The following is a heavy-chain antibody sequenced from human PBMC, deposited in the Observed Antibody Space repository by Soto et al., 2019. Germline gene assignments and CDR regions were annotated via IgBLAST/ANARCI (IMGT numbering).Heavy chain of an antibody. D-gene: IGHD2-15*01. V-gene: IGHV4-59*01. Sequence: SETLSLTGTVCGGSISPFDCSWVRQPPWKGLEWIGYLYYSGNTNYNPSLKSRVTISVDASKNQVSLRLTSVTAADTAVYYCARFGRVAARTLDYWGQGSGVNVCS. J-gene: IGHJ4*02. CDR1: GGSISPFD. CDR2: LYYSGNT. CDR3: ARFGRVAARTLDY.